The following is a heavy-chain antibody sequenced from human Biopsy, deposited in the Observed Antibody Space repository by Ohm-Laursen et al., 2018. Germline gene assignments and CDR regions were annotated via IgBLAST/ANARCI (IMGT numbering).Heavy chain of an antibody. D-gene: IGHD5-12*01. V-gene: IGHV3-49*03. CDR3: SKWADGYSYSSL. CDR1: GFNFGDSG. Sequence: SLRLSCSASGFNFGDSGMGWLRQAPGKGLECVGLIRSECSGGTREYAAPAKGRFTVSRDDSKSIAYLDMNSLKTEDTAMYYCSKWADGYSYSSLWGRGTRVTVSS. CDR2: IRSECSGGTR. J-gene: IGHJ4*02.